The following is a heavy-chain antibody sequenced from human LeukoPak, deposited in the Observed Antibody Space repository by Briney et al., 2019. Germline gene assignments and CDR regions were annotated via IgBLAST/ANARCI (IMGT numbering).Heavy chain of an antibody. Sequence: GGSLRLSCSASGFTFSSYAMHWVRQAPGKGLEYVSAISSNGGSTYYADSVKGRFTISRDNSKNTLYLQMSSLRAEDTAVYYCVIGRHSSSWYHPFDYWGQGTLVTVSS. D-gene: IGHD6-13*01. V-gene: IGHV3-64D*06. CDR2: ISSNGGST. J-gene: IGHJ4*02. CDR1: GFTFSSYA. CDR3: VIGRHSSSWYHPFDY.